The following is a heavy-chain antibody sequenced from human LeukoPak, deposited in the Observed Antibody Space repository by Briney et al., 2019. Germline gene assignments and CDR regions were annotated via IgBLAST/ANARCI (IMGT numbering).Heavy chain of an antibody. CDR1: GFTFSSYS. CDR3: ARMLVPAAIPGGMDV. D-gene: IGHD2-2*02. Sequence: GGSLRLSCAASGFTFSSYSMNWVRQAPGKGLEWVSSIGSSSSYIYYADSVKGRFTISRDNAKNSLYLQMNSLRAEDTAVYYCARMLVPAAIPGGMDVWGQGTTVTVSS. J-gene: IGHJ6*02. V-gene: IGHV3-21*01. CDR2: IGSSSSYI.